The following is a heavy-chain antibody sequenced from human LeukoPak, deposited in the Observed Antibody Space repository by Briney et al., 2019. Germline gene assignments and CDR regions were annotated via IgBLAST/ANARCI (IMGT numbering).Heavy chain of an antibody. Sequence: EASVKISCKASGYTFTGYYMHWVRQAPGQGLEWMGRINPNSGGTNYAQKFQGRVTMTRDTSISTAYMELSRLRSDDTAVYYCARFGEWPGYFDYWGQGTLVTVSS. D-gene: IGHD2-8*01. V-gene: IGHV1-2*06. CDR3: ARFGEWPGYFDY. CDR1: GYTFTGYY. J-gene: IGHJ4*02. CDR2: INPNSGGT.